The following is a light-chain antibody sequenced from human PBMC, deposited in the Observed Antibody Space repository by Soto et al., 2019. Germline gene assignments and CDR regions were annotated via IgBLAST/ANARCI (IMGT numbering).Light chain of an antibody. CDR2: EVS. CDR1: SSDVGGYNF. J-gene: IGLJ1*01. Sequence: QSALTQPPSASGSPGQSVTISCTGTSSDVGGYNFVSWYQQYPGKAPKLMIYEVSKRPSGVPDRFSGSKSGNTASLTVSGLQADDEADYYCSSYGGNSDYVFGTGTKLTVL. CDR3: SSYGGNSDYV. V-gene: IGLV2-8*01.